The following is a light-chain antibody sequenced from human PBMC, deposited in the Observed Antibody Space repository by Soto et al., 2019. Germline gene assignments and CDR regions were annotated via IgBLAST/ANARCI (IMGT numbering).Light chain of an antibody. CDR3: MQKIQLSIT. CDR2: EVS. Sequence: DIGLTQTQLSLSVTPGQPASISCKLSQSLFHPVGKTYLYWYVQKPGQPPQLLIYEVSNRFSGVPERFSGSGSGTDFTLKISRVEAEDVGFYYCMQKIQLSITFGQGTRLEIK. CDR1: QSLFHPVGKTY. J-gene: IGKJ5*01. V-gene: IGKV2D-29*01.